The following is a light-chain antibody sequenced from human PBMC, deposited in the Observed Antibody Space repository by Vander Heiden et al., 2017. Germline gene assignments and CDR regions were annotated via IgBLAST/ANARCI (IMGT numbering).Light chain of an antibody. CDR2: GAS. CDR1: QSISSSS. CDR3: QQYGRSPPFT. V-gene: IGKV3-20*01. J-gene: IGKJ3*01. Sequence: EIVLTQSPGTLSLSPGDGATLSCKASQSISSSSLAWYQQKPGQTPRLLIYGASSRATGIPDRFSGSGSGTDFTLTISRLEPEDFAVYYCQQYGRSPPFTFGPGTKVDI.